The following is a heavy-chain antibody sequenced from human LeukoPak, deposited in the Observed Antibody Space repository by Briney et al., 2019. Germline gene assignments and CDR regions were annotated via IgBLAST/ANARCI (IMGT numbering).Heavy chain of an antibody. D-gene: IGHD6-19*01. CDR2: ISYDGSNK. CDR1: GFTFSSYG. J-gene: IGHJ4*02. V-gene: IGHV3-30*03. Sequence: GGSLRLSCAASGFTFSSYGMHWVRQAPGKGLEWVAVISYDGSNKYYADSVKGRFTISRDNSKNTMYIQMNSLRAEDTAVYYCARVAADSNGWYQFDSWGQGTLVTVSS. CDR3: ARVAADSNGWYQFDS.